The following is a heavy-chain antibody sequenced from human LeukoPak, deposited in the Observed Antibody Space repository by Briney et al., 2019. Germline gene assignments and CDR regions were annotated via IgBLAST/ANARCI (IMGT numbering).Heavy chain of an antibody. J-gene: IGHJ6*03. CDR3: ARVFGVVIRNYMDV. V-gene: IGHV1-69*13. CDR2: IIPIFGTA. D-gene: IGHD3-3*01. Sequence: EASVKVSCKASGGTFSSYAISWVRLAPAQELEWMGGIIPIFGTANYAQKFQGRVPITADESTGTAYMELSSLRSEDTAVYYCARVFGVVIRNYMDVWGKGTTVTVSS. CDR1: GGTFSSYA.